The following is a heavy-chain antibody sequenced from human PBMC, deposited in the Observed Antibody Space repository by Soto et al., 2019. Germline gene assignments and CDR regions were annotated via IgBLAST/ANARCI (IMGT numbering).Heavy chain of an antibody. CDR2: INPNSGDT. Sequence: VRVSCQASGYSFTRYHIHWVRQAPGRGLEWMGWINPNSGDTEYAQNFQGRVTMTRDTSFNLVYMEMSGLMSDDTAVYYCARDARGTRGFDEMDIWGQGTTVTVSS. J-gene: IGHJ6*02. CDR3: ARDARGTRGFDEMDI. CDR1: GYSFTRYH. D-gene: IGHD3-9*01. V-gene: IGHV1-2*02.